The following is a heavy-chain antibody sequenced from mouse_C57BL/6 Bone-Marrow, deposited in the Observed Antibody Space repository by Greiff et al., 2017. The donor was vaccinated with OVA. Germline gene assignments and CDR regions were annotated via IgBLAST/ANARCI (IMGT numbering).Heavy chain of an antibody. CDR1: GYTFTSYW. CDR2: IYPGSGST. V-gene: IGHV1-55*01. D-gene: IGHD2-1*01. Sequence: QVQLQQPGAELVKPGASVKMSCKASGYTFTSYWITWVKQRPGQGLEWIGDIYPGSGSTNYNEKFKSKATLTVDTSSSTAYMQLSSLTSEDSAVYYCARWDGNYRNYYAMDYWGQGTSVTVSS. J-gene: IGHJ4*01. CDR3: ARWDGNYRNYYAMDY.